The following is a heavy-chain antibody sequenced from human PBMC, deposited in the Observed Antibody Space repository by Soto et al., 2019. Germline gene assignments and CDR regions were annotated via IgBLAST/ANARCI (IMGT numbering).Heavy chain of an antibody. CDR1: GDGDSVSVCSSD. J-gene: IGHJ3*02. D-gene: IGHD2-15*01. CDR2: IYYSGST. CDR3: VRQNSAHCSGVTCYHAFDI. Sequence: QVHLQESGPGLVKPSETLSLTCIVSGDGDSVSVCSSDWCWVRRPPGKPRDWIGYIYYSGSTNYNPDIKSRVAISVDTSKIQFSLRLISVTAADTAVFYCVRQNSAHCSGVTCYHAFDIWGQGPMVTVSS. V-gene: IGHV4-61*01.